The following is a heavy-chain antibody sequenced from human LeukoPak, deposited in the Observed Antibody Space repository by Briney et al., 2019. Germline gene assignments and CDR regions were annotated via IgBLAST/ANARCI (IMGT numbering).Heavy chain of an antibody. Sequence: GGSLRLSCAASGFTVSSNYMNWVRQAPGKGLEWVSVIYSGGTTYYADSVKGRFTISRDNSKNTLYLQMNSLRAEDTAVYYCVGTPGSYYNPEFDYWGQGTLVTVSS. CDR2: IYSGGTT. J-gene: IGHJ4*02. V-gene: IGHV3-53*01. CDR1: GFTVSSNY. CDR3: VGTPGSYYNPEFDY. D-gene: IGHD3-10*01.